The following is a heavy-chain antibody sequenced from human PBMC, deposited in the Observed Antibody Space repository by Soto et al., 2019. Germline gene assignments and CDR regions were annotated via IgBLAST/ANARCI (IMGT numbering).Heavy chain of an antibody. D-gene: IGHD1-26*01. CDR3: ARGVSAGVDY. J-gene: IGHJ4*02. CDR1: GYSFTSLD. Sequence: QVQLVQSGAEVREPGASVKVSCKASGYSFTSLDINWVRQTAGQGLEWMGWMEPSTGRTGYAQKFQDRVNMTRDTSINTAYMELTTLTSDDTAFYYCARGVSAGVDYWGQGTLVIVSS. CDR2: MEPSTGRT. V-gene: IGHV1-8*01.